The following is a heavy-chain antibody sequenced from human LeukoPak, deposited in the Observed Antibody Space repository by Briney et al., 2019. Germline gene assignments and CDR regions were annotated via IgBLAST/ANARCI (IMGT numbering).Heavy chain of an antibody. CDR1: GFTFSSYA. Sequence: PGGSLRLSCAASGFTFSSYAMSWVRQAPGKGLEWVSVIYSGGNTYYADSVKGRFTISRDKSKNMLYLQMNSLRAEDTAVYYCASPSSGQSFDIWGQGTMVTVSS. V-gene: IGHV3-23*03. D-gene: IGHD3-22*01. J-gene: IGHJ3*02. CDR2: IYSGGNT. CDR3: ASPSSGQSFDI.